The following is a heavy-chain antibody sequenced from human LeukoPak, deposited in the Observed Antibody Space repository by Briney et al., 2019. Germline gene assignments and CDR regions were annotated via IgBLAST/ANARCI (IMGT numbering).Heavy chain of an antibody. V-gene: IGHV4-30-2*01. CDR2: IYHSGST. J-gene: IGHJ6*02. CDR3: ARDSSSWYSYYYGMDV. CDR1: GGSISSGGYS. Sequence: PSETLSLTCAVSGGSISSGGYSWSWIRQPPGKGLEWIGYIYHSGSTYYNPSLKSRVTISVDRSKNQFSLKLSSVTAADTAVYYCARDSSSWYSYYYGMDVWGQGTTVTVSS. D-gene: IGHD6-13*01.